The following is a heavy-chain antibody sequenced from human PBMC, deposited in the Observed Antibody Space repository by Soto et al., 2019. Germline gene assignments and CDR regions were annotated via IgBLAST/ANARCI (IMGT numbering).Heavy chain of an antibody. V-gene: IGHV3-21*01. CDR3: ARDLQQLVLTASYYYGMDV. D-gene: IGHD6-13*01. CDR1: GFTFSSYS. J-gene: IGHJ6*02. Sequence: GGSLRLSCAASGFTFSSYSMNWVRQAPGKGLEWVSSISSSSSYIYYADSVKGRFTISRDNAKNSLYLQMNSLRAEETAVYYCARDLQQLVLTASYYYGMDVWGQGTTVTVSS. CDR2: ISSSSSYI.